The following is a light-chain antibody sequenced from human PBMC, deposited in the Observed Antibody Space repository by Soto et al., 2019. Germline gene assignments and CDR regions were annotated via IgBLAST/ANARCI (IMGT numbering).Light chain of an antibody. J-gene: IGKJ4*01. CDR3: QQYGSSPLT. CDR1: QNVSSSY. CDR2: GAS. Sequence: ESVLTQSPGTLSLYPKERDTLSCRASQNVSSSYLAWYQQKPGQAPRLLIYGASSRATGIPDRFSGSGSGTDFTLTIFRLEPEDFAVYYCQQYGSSPLTFGGGPKVDIK. V-gene: IGKV3-20*01.